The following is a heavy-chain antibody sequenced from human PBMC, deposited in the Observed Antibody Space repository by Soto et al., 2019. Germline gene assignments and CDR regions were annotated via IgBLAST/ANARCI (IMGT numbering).Heavy chain of an antibody. V-gene: IGHV3-53*01. D-gene: IGHD5-18*01. CDR3: ARGYSYTQPVFDY. Sequence: GGSLRLSCAASGFTVSNNYMTWVRQAPGKGLEWVSFIYSSGSTYYADSVKGRFTISRDNFKDTLYLQMNSLRAEDTAVYYCARGYSYTQPVFDYWGLGTLVTVSS. CDR1: GFTVSNNY. J-gene: IGHJ4*02. CDR2: IYSSGST.